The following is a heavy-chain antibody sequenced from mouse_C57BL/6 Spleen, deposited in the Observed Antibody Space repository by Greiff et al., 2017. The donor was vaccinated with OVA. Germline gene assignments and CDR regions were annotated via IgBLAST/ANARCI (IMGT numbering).Heavy chain of an antibody. CDR1: GYAFSSSW. D-gene: IGHD2-4*01. CDR2: IYPGDGDT. V-gene: IGHV1-82*01. CDR3: ARERYDYAGFYAMDY. Sequence: VQLQQSGPELVKPGASVKISCKASGYAFSSSWMNWVKQRPGKGLEWIGRIYPGDGDTNYNGKFKGKATLTADKSSSTAYMQLSSLTSEDSAVSFCARERYDYAGFYAMDYWGQGTSVTVSS. J-gene: IGHJ4*01.